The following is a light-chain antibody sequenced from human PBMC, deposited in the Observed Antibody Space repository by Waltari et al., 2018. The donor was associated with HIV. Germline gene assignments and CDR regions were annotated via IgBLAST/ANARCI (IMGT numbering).Light chain of an antibody. J-gene: IGLJ3*02. Sequence: QSALTQPASVSGSPGQSITISCPGTSSDVGSYNLVSWYQQHPGKAPKLMIYEVTKRPSGVSNRFSGSKSGNTASLTISGLQAEDEADYYCNSYATGSAWVFGGGTKLTV. CDR3: NSYATGSAWV. CDR2: EVT. CDR1: SSDVGSYNL. V-gene: IGLV2-23*02.